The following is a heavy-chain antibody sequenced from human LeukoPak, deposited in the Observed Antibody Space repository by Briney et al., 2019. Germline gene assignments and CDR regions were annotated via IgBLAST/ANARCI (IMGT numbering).Heavy chain of an antibody. D-gene: IGHD2-2*01. V-gene: IGHV3-21*01. CDR1: GFTFSSYS. J-gene: IGHJ3*02. CDR2: ISSDSNYI. CDR3: ASRYCTSTNCYAFDI. Sequence: PGGSLRLSCAASGFTFSSYSMNWVRQAPGKGLEWVSSISSDSNYIFYADSVQGRFTISRDNAENSLFLQMNSLRAEDTAVYCCASRYCTSTNCYAFDIWGQGTMVTVSS.